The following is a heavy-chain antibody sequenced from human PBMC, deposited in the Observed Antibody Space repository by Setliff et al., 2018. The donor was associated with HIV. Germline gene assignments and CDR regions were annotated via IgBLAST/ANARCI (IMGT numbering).Heavy chain of an antibody. CDR3: ARPSHVYDDDGPLGY. D-gene: IGHD3-16*01. CDR1: GYSFTAYD. Sequence: ASVKVSCKPSGYSFTAYDINWVRQATGRGLEWMAWMNPSTGEIGYAQKFRGRLTMTRDSSITTAFMELRGLRSEDTAIYYCARPSHVYDDDGPLGYWGQGTLVTVS. V-gene: IGHV1-8*01. CDR2: MNPSTGEI. J-gene: IGHJ4*02.